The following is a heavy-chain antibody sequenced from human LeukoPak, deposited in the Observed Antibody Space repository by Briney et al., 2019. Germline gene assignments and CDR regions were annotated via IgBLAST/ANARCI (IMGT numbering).Heavy chain of an antibody. D-gene: IGHD3-3*01. J-gene: IGHJ4*02. CDR2: INPNSGDT. Sequence: ASVKVSCKASGYTFTGYYMHWVRQAPGQGLEWMGWINPNSGDTNYAQKFQGRVTMTRDTSISTAYMELSRLRSDDTAVYYCARESRIDDFWSGYYFVYWGQGTLVTVSS. CDR1: GYTFTGYY. V-gene: IGHV1-2*02. CDR3: ARESRIDDFWSGYYFVY.